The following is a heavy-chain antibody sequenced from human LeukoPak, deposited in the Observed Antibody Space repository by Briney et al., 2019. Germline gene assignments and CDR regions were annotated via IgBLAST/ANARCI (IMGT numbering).Heavy chain of an antibody. CDR2: ISSSGRNT. V-gene: IGHV3-23*01. CDR3: AKRDRPCSGDCSAPYYFDY. J-gene: IGHJ4*02. D-gene: IGHD2-21*02. Sequence: GGSLRLSCAASGFTFSSFAMSWVHQTPGKGLEWVSSISSSGRNTYYADSVKGRFTISRDNSENTLYLQVSSLRAEDTAMYYCAKRDRPCSGDCSAPYYFDYWGQGTLVTVSS. CDR1: GFTFSSFA.